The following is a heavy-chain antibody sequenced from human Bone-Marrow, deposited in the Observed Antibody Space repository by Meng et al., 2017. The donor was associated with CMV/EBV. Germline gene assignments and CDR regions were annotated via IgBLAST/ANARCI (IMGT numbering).Heavy chain of an antibody. CDR1: GFSLSTSGVG. V-gene: IGHV2-5*01. J-gene: IGHJ5*02. D-gene: IGHD6-13*01. Sequence: SGPTLVKPTQTLTLTCPFSGFSLSTSGVGVGWIRQPPGKALEWLALIYWNDDKRYSPSLKSRLTITKDTSKNQVVLTMTNMDPVDTATYYCAHRHPTSVYSSSWYSPWFDPWGQGTLVTVSS. CDR2: IYWNDDK. CDR3: AHRHPTSVYSSSWYSPWFDP.